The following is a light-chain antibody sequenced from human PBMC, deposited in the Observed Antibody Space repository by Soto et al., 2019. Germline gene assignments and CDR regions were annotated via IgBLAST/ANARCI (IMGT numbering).Light chain of an antibody. V-gene: IGKV3-20*01. J-gene: IGKJ1*01. CDR1: QSVSSSY. CDR3: HQYDSWT. CDR2: GAS. Sequence: EIVLTQYTGTLSLSPGERATLSARASQSVSSSYLAWYQQKPGQAPRLLIYGASSRATGIPDRFSGSGSGTDFTLTISRLEPEDFAVYYCHQYDSWTFGQGSKG.